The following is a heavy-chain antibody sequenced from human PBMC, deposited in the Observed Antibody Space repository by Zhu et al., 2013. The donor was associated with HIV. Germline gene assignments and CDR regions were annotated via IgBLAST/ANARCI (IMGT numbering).Heavy chain of an antibody. CDR3: ARVWVSNYPPINYYYGMDV. J-gene: IGHJ6*02. CDR2: IYYSGST. Sequence: VQLQESGPGLVKPSQTLSLTCTVSGGSISSGGYYWSWIRQHPGKGLEWIGYIYYSGSTYYNPSLKSRVTISVDTSKNQFSLKLSSVTAADTAVYYCARVWVSNYPPINYYYGMDVWGQGTTVTVSS. CDR1: GGSISSGGYY. D-gene: IGHD4-4*01. V-gene: IGHV4-31*03.